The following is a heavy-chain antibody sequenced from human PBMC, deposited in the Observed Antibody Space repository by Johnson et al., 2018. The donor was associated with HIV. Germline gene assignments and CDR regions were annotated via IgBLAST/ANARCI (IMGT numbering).Heavy chain of an antibody. V-gene: IGHV3-30*02. CDR2: IQSDGKIK. Sequence: QVQLVESGGGVVQPGGSLTLSCAASGFTFSNYGMHWVRQAPGKGLEWVAFIQSDGKIKFYADSVTGRFPISRDNSKNTLYLQMNSLRAEDTAVYYCAKGRWEATTYDDAFDIWGQGTMVTVSS. J-gene: IGHJ3*02. D-gene: IGHD1-26*01. CDR1: GFTFSNYG. CDR3: AKGRWEATTYDDAFDI.